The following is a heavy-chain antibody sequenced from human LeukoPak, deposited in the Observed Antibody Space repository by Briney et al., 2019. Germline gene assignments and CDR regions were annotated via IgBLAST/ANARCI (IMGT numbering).Heavy chain of an antibody. D-gene: IGHD3-3*01. CDR3: ARDKGITIFGVAKYYFDY. V-gene: IGHV1-46*01. CDR2: INPSGGST. CDR1: GYTFTSYY. Sequence: ASVKASCKASGYTFTSYYMHWVRQAPGQGLEWMGIINPSGGSTGYAQKFQGRVTMTRDTSTSTVYMELSSLRSEDTAVYYCARDKGITIFGVAKYYFDYWGQGTLVTVSS. J-gene: IGHJ4*02.